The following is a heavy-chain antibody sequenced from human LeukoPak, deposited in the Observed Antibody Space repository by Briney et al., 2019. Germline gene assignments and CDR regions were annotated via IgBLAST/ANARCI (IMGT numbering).Heavy chain of an antibody. J-gene: IGHJ4*02. CDR1: GGSISSGSYY. CDR3: ARDTPLRGAANFDY. Sequence: SETLSLTCTVSGGSISSGSYYWSWIRQPAGKGLEWIGRIYTSGSTNYNPSLKSRVTISVDTSKNQFSLKLSSVTAADTAVYYCARDTPLRGAANFDYWGQGTLVTVSS. D-gene: IGHD1-26*01. V-gene: IGHV4-61*02. CDR2: IYTSGST.